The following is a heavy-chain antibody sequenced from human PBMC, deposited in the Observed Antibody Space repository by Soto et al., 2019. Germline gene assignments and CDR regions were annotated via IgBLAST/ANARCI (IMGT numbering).Heavy chain of an antibody. CDR3: ASNIVVVAATLVNDAFDI. J-gene: IGHJ3*02. V-gene: IGHV4-39*01. CDR1: GGSISSSSYY. D-gene: IGHD2-15*01. Sequence: SETLSLTCTVSGGSISSSSYYWGWIRQPPGKGLEWIGSIYYSGSTYYNPSLKSRVTISVDTSKNQFSLKLSSVTAADTAVYYCASNIVVVAATLVNDAFDICGQGTMVTVSS. CDR2: IYYSGST.